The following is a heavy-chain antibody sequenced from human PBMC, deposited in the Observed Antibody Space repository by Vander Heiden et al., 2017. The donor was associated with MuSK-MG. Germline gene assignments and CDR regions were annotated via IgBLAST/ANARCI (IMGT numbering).Heavy chain of an antibody. CDR1: GGTFSSYA. Sequence: GGTFSSYAISWVRQAPGQGLAWMGRIIPILGIANYAQKFQGRVTITAEKSTSTAYMELSSLRSEDTAVDYWARARRAAADLHGGYYYYGIDGWGQGTTGTV. J-gene: IGHJ6*02. CDR3: ARARRAAADLHGGYYYYGIDG. D-gene: IGHD6-13*01. CDR2: IIPILGIA. V-gene: IGHV1-69*04.